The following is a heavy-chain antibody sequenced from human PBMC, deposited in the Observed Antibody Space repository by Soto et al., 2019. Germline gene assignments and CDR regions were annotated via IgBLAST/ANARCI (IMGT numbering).Heavy chain of an antibody. D-gene: IGHD2-15*01. Sequence: EVQLVESGGGLVKPGGSLTLSCAGSGFAFRSYNMNWVRQPPGKGLGGVASISGGSSNIYYANSVKGRFTISRDNAKDSLYLQMDSLRAEDSAVYYCASATVVAGTFDFWGQGTLLTVSS. CDR3: ASATVVAGTFDF. CDR2: ISGGSSNI. V-gene: IGHV3-21*01. CDR1: GFAFRSYN. J-gene: IGHJ4*02.